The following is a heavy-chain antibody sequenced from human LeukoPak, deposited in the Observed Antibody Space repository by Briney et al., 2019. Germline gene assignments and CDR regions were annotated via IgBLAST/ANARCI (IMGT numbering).Heavy chain of an antibody. V-gene: IGHV4-34*01. CDR1: GGSFRGYS. CDR3: VRGPYGSGISNWFDS. J-gene: IGHJ5*01. D-gene: IGHD3-10*01. Sequence: SETLSLTCAVYGGSFRGYSWTWIRQSPGKGLEWIGEINHSGSTNYNPSLKSRVTISVDTSENQFSLELTSVTAADTAVYYCVRGPYGSGISNWFDSWGQGTLVIVSS. CDR2: INHSGST.